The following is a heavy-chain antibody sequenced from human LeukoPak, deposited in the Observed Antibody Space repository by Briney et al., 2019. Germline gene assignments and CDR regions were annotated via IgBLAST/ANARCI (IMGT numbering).Heavy chain of an antibody. CDR1: GFTFSSYE. CDR2: ISSSGSTI. D-gene: IGHD5/OR15-5a*01. J-gene: IGHJ6*02. Sequence: GRSQRLSCAASGFTFSSYEMNWVRQAPGQGLEWVSSISSSGSTIYYADSVKGRFTISRDNAKNSLYLQMNSQRAEDTAVYYCARDWADPSTNYYYGMDVWGQGTTVTVSS. CDR3: ARDWADPSTNYYYGMDV. V-gene: IGHV3-48*03.